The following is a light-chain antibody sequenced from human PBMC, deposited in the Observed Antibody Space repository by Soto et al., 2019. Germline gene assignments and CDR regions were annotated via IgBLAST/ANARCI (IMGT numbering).Light chain of an antibody. J-gene: IGLJ1*01. CDR3: AAWDDSLNGFYV. CDR1: SSNIGTNS. V-gene: IGLV1-44*01. CDR2: NND. Sequence: QSALTQPPSASGTPGQRVTISCSGGSSNIGTNSVNWYQQLPGRAPKLLIYNNDLRPSGVPDRFSGSKSGTSASLAISGLQSEYEADYYCAAWDDSLNGFYVFGIGTKVTVL.